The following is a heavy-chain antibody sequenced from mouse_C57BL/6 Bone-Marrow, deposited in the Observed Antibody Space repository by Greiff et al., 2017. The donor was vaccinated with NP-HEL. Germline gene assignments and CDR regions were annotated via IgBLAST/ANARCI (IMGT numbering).Heavy chain of an antibody. V-gene: IGHV1-64*01. CDR2: IHPNSGST. CDR3: ARWDYGSSRYWYFDV. J-gene: IGHJ1*03. Sequence: QVQLQQPGAELVKPGASVKLSCKASGYTFTSYWMHWVKQRPGQGLEWIGMIHPNSGSTNYNEKFKSKATLTVDKSSSTAYMQLSSLTSEDSAVYYCARWDYGSSRYWYFDVWGTGTTVTVSS. CDR1: GYTFTSYW. D-gene: IGHD1-1*01.